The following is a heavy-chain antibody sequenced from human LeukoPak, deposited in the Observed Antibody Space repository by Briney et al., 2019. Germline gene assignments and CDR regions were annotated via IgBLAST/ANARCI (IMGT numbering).Heavy chain of an antibody. CDR2: VYTTGST. CDR1: GDSITNYY. D-gene: IGHD5-12*01. J-gene: IGHJ4*02. CDR3: APGLYIGGWLPPVH. V-gene: IGHV4-4*07. Sequence: PSETLSLTCTVSGDSITNYYWSWIRQPAGKGLERMGRVYTTGSTYYTPSLRSRLTMSVDTSKNQFSLRLNSVTAADTAVYYCAPGLYIGGWLPPVHWGQGARVTVSS.